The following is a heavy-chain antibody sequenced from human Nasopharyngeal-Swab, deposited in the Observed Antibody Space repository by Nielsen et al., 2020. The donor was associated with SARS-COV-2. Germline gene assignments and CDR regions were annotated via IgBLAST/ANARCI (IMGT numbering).Heavy chain of an antibody. V-gene: IGHV1-18*01. CDR3: ATGSGWYDRRHWYFDL. Sequence: ASVKVSCKASGYTFTSYGISWVRQAPGQGLEWMGWISAYNGNTNYAQKLQGRVTMTTDTSTSTAYMELRSLRSDDTAVHYCATGSGWYDRRHWYFDLWGRGTLVTVSS. CDR2: ISAYNGNT. J-gene: IGHJ2*01. D-gene: IGHD6-19*01. CDR1: GYTFTSYG.